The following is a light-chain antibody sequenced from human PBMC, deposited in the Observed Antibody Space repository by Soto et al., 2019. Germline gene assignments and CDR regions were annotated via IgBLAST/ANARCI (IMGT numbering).Light chain of an antibody. V-gene: IGLV1-44*01. Sequence: QSVLTQSPSASGTPGQRVTISCSGSSSNIATNTVNWYQQLPGTAPKLLIYDNNQRPSGVPDRFSGSKSGTSASLAISGLQSEDEADYYCAAWDGSLNGWVFGGGTQLTVL. CDR2: DNN. CDR3: AAWDGSLNGWV. J-gene: IGLJ2*01. CDR1: SSNIATNT.